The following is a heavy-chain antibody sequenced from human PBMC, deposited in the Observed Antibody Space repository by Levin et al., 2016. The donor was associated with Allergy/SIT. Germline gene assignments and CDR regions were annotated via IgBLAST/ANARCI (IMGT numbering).Heavy chain of an antibody. Sequence: GESLKISCAASGFTFSSYAMSWLRQAPGKGLEWVSTISGNSGNTNYADSVKGRFTISRDNSKNTLYLHLNSLRVEDTAFYHCARDPGGSFDSWGQGTLVTVSS. D-gene: IGHD3-10*01. CDR2: ISGNSGNT. J-gene: IGHJ4*02. V-gene: IGHV3-23*01. CDR3: ARDPGGSFDS. CDR1: GFTFSSYA.